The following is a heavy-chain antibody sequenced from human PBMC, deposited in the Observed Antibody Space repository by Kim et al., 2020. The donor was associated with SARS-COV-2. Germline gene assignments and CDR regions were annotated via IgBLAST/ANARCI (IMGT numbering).Heavy chain of an antibody. V-gene: IGHV4-31*03. J-gene: IGHJ4*02. CDR1: GGSISSGGYY. Sequence: SETLSLTCTVSGGSISSGGYYWSWIRQHPGKGLEWIGYVYYSGSTYYNPSLKSRVTISVDTSKNQFSLKLSSVTAADTAVYYCARTTVTTYFDYWGQGTLVTVSS. D-gene: IGHD4-17*01. CDR3: ARTTVTTYFDY. CDR2: VYYSGST.